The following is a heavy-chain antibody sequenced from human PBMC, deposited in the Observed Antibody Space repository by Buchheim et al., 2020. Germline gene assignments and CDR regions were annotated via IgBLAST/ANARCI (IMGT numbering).Heavy chain of an antibody. D-gene: IGHD2/OR15-2a*01. J-gene: IGHJ4*02. CDR2: IKEDGPED. V-gene: IGHV3-7*01. Sequence: EVQLVESGGGLVQPGGSLRLSCAASGFTLSSYWMTWVRQAPGKGLEWAANIKEDGPEDYYVDSVKGRFTISRDNTMNSLFLQMNRLRAEDTAVYYCARVRLRFFYVEYWGRGTL. CDR1: GFTLSSYW. CDR3: ARVRLRFFYVEY.